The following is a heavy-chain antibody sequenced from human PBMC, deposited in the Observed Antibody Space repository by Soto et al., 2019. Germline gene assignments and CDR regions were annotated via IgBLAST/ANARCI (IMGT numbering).Heavy chain of an antibody. CDR1: GGTFSSYA. V-gene: IGHV1-69*01. CDR3: ARGHLGRGVIINCPYYYYCMDV. CDR2: FIPIFGTA. D-gene: IGHD3-10*01. Sequence: QVQLVQSGAEVKKPGSSVKVSCKASGGTFSSYALSWVRQAPGQGLEWMVGFIPIFGTANYAQKFQGRVTITADEYTSTAYMELSSLRSEDTALYYCARGHLGRGVIINCPYYYYCMDVWGQGTTVTVSS. J-gene: IGHJ6*02.